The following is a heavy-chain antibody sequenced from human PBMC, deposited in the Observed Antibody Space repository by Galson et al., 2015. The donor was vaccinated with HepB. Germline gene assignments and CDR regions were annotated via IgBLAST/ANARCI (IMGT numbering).Heavy chain of an antibody. Sequence: SVKVSCKASGYTFSWYGINWVRQAPGQGLEWMGMINVHNGHTNYAQKLQGRVTMTTDSSTSTAYMELRSLRSDDTAVYYCARGLRRGKYDYYFDYWGQGALVTVSS. CDR2: INVHNGHT. D-gene: IGHD2/OR15-2a*01. CDR1: GYTFSWYG. J-gene: IGHJ4*02. CDR3: ARGLRRGKYDYYFDY. V-gene: IGHV1-18*04.